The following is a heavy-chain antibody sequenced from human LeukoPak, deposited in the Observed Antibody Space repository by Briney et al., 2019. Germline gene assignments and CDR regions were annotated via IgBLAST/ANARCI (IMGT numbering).Heavy chain of an antibody. D-gene: IGHD6-13*01. CDR3: TRAYTELGFDS. CDR2: IRSKAYGGTT. Sequence: GGSLRLSCTASGFTFGDYAMSWFRQAQGKGLEWVGFIRSKAYGGTTEYAASVKGRFTISRDDSKSIAYLQMNSLKTEDTAVYYCTRAYTELGFDSWGQGTLVTVSS. CDR1: GFTFGDYA. V-gene: IGHV3-49*03. J-gene: IGHJ5*01.